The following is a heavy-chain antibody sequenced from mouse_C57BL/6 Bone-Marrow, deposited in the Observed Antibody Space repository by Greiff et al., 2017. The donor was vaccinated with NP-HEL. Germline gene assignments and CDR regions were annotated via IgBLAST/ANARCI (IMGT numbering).Heavy chain of an antibody. D-gene: IGHD2-2*01. J-gene: IGHJ4*01. CDR2: FYPGSGSI. CDR1: GYTFTEYT. V-gene: IGHV1-62-2*01. CDR3: ARHEVRGDLLWLRRRLKAMDY. Sequence: QVQLKQSGAELVKPGASVKLSCKASGYTFTEYTIHWVKQRSGQGLEWIGWFYPGSGSIKYNEKFKDKATLTADKSSSTVYMELSRLTSEDSAVYFCARHEVRGDLLWLRRRLKAMDYWGQGTSVTVSS.